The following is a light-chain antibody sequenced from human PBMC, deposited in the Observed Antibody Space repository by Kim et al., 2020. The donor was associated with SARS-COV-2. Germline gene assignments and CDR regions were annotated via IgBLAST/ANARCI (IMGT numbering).Light chain of an antibody. CDR2: DGS. J-gene: IGKJ2*01. CDR3: HQYNNWPLYT. Sequence: EIVMTQSPATLSVSPGERATLSCRASQSVSSNLAGYHQKTGEAPRLLIYDGSTRATGIPASFSSSGSGTEFTPTISSLQSAEFAVYYCHQYNNWPLYTFGQGTKLEI. CDR1: QSVSSN. V-gene: IGKV3-15*01.